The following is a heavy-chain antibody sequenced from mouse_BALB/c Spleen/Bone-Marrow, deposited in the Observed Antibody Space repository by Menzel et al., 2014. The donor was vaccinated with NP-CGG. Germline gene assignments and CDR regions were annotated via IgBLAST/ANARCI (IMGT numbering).Heavy chain of an antibody. V-gene: IGHV2-9*02. J-gene: IGHJ2*01. CDR1: GFSLTSFG. CDR2: IWAGGST. Sequence: QVQLQQPGPGLVAPSQSLSITCTVSGFSLTSFGVHWVRQPPGKGLEWLGVIWAGGSTNYNSALMSRLSISKDNSQSQVFLKMNSLQTGDSAIYYCARAGSGFFDFWGQGTTLIVSS. CDR3: ARAGSGFFDF. D-gene: IGHD3-1*01.